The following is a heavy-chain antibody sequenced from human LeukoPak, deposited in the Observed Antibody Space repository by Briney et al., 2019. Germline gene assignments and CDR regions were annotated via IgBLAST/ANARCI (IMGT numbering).Heavy chain of an antibody. CDR1: GFTFSSYW. V-gene: IGHV3-7*04. CDR3: ARGTIAAAGYYYSDY. CDR2: IKQDGSEK. Sequence: GGSLRLSCAASGFTFSSYWMSWVRQAPGKGLEWVANIKQDGSEKYYVDSVKGRFTISRDNAKNSLYLQMNSLRAEDTAVYYCARGTIAAAGYYYSDYWGQGAQVTVSS. D-gene: IGHD6-13*01. J-gene: IGHJ4*02.